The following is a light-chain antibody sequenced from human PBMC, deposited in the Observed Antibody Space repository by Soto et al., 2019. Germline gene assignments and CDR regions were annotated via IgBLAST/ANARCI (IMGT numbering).Light chain of an antibody. CDR1: ESVSTN. J-gene: IGKJ1*01. CDR3: QQYSIWRT. Sequence: EIEMTQSPATLSLAPGGRVTLSFGASESVSTNLAWYQQKAGQAPRLLIYGASTRATGIPARFSGSGSGTEFTLTISSLQSEDFAVYYCQQYSIWRTFGQGTKVDI. CDR2: GAS. V-gene: IGKV3-15*01.